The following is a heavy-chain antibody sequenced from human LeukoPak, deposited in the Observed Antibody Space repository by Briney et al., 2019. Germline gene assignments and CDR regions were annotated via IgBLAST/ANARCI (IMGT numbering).Heavy chain of an antibody. J-gene: IGHJ4*02. D-gene: IGHD5-12*01. Sequence: GGSLRLSCAASGFTFGSYEMNWVRQAPGKGLEWVSYISNSGSTIYYADSVKGRFTISRDNAKRSLCLQMNSLRAEDTAVYYCARGRGLGGYELKYYFDYWGQGTLVTVSS. CDR3: ARGRGLGGYELKYYFDY. V-gene: IGHV3-48*03. CDR2: ISNSGSTI. CDR1: GFTFGSYE.